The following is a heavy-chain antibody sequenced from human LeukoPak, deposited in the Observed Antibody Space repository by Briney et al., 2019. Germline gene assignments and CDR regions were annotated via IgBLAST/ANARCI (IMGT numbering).Heavy chain of an antibody. CDR1: GGSFSGYY. J-gene: IGHJ4*02. CDR3: ARHRRGYCSSTSCYGTRWLDY. CDR2: INHSGST. D-gene: IGHD2-2*01. Sequence: SETLSLTCAVYGGSFSGYYWSWIRQPPGKGLEWIGEINHSGSTNYNPSLKSRVTISVDTSKNQFSLKLSSVTAADTAVYYCARHRRGYCSSTSCYGTRWLDYWGQGTLVTVSS. V-gene: IGHV4-34*01.